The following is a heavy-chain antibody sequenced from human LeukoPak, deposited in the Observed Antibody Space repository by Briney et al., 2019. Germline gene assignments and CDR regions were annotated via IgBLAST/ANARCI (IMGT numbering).Heavy chain of an antibody. Sequence: ASVKVSCKASGYAFIRYHIHWVRRAPGQGLEWMGVLKLYDGSKSHAQKFQGRVTMTSDTSTSTVYMELSSLRSEDTAVYYCARLLWDTVRRYYYGMDVWGQGTTVTVSS. CDR2: LKLYDGSK. CDR3: ARLLWDTVRRYYYGMDV. CDR1: GYAFIRYH. D-gene: IGHD5-18*01. V-gene: IGHV1-46*01. J-gene: IGHJ6*02.